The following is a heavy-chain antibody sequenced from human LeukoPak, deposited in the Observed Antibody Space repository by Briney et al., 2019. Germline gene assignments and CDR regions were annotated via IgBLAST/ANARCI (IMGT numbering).Heavy chain of an antibody. D-gene: IGHD3-3*01. Sequence: GGSLRLSCEASGFTFSSYEMNWVRQAPGKGLEWVSYISSSGNTIYYADSMKGRFTISRDNAKNSLYLQMNSLRAEDTAVYYCARQMYYDFWSGYSTFDYWSQGTLVTVSP. CDR2: ISSSGNTI. CDR3: ARQMYYDFWSGYSTFDY. CDR1: GFTFSSYE. V-gene: IGHV3-48*03. J-gene: IGHJ4*02.